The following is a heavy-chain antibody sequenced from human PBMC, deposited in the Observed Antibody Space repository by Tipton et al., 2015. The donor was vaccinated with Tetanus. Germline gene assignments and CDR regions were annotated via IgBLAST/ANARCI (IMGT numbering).Heavy chain of an antibody. V-gene: IGHV3-43*01. CDR1: GFVLDDYT. D-gene: IGHD3-22*01. CDR3: VKEKSGYYDSSGYYRYFDY. Sequence: SLRLSCAASGFVLDDYTMHWVRQAPGQGLEWVSMITWRSSSSTYVDSVKGRFTISRDNSKNSLLFQMNSLGVEDTAVYYCVKEKSGYYDSSGYYRYFDYWGQGTLVTVSS. J-gene: IGHJ4*02. CDR2: ITWRSSSS.